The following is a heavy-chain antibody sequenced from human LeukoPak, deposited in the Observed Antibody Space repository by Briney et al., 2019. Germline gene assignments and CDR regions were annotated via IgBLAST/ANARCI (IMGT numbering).Heavy chain of an antibody. CDR2: IYYSGST. J-gene: IGHJ4*02. CDR1: GGSISSYY. V-gene: IGHV4-59*01. CDR3: ARGYYYDSSGLFDY. Sequence: SETLSLTCTASGGSISSYYWSWIRQPPGKGLEWIGYIYYSGSTNYNPSLKSRVTISVDTSKNQFSLKLSSVTAADTAVYYCARGYYYDSSGLFDYWGQGTLVTVSS. D-gene: IGHD3-22*01.